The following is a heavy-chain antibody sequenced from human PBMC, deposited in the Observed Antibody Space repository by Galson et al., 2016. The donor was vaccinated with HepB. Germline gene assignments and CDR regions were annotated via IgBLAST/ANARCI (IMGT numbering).Heavy chain of an antibody. V-gene: IGHV1-18*01. CDR3: ATEDTGGAPTPMDV. Sequence: SVKVSCKASGYKPTAYGINWLRLAPGQGLEWVGWISVSSGTTYYAQKFKDRVEMTTDRSTTTAYMELRSLTSDDTAVYYCATEDTGGAPTPMDVWGQGTRVSVSS. CDR1: GYKPTAYG. D-gene: IGHD3-16*01. CDR2: ISVSSGTT. J-gene: IGHJ6*02.